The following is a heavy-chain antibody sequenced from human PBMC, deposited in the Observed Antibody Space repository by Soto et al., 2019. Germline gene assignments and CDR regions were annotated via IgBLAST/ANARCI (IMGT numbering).Heavy chain of an antibody. CDR3: ARDGHHALGPTFNGLKVYYYGMDV. V-gene: IGHV3-33*01. D-gene: IGHD2-8*01. CDR2: IWYDGSNK. J-gene: IGHJ6*02. Sequence: GGSLRLSCAASGFTFSSYGMHWVRQAPGKGLEWVAVIWYDGSNKYYADSVKGRFTISRDNSKNTLYLQMNSLRAEDTDVYYCARDGHHALGPTFNGLKVYYYGMDVWGQGTTVTVSS. CDR1: GFTFSSYG.